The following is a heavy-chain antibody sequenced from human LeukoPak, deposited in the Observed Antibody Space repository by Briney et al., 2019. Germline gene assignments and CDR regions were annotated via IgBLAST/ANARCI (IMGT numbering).Heavy chain of an antibody. CDR3: ARHRWGMVRGVISYYFDY. V-gene: IGHV4-39*01. CDR1: GGSISSSSYY. J-gene: IGHJ4*02. Sequence: SETLSLTCTVSGGSISSSSYYWGWIRQPPGRGLEWNGSIYYSGSTYYNPSRKSRVTISVDTSKNQFSLKLSSVTAAGTAVYYCARHRWGMVRGVISYYFDYWGQGTLVAVSS. D-gene: IGHD3-10*01. CDR2: IYYSGST.